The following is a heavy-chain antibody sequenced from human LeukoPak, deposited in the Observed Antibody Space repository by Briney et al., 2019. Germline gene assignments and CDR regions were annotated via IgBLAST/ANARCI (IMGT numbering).Heavy chain of an antibody. CDR3: ARDEAAMVPFFDY. CDR2: IYYSGST. Sequence: SETLSLTCTVSGGSLSSYYWRWIRQPPGKGLEWIGYIYYSGSTNYNPSLQGRVTISVDTSKNQFSLKLSSVTAADTAVYYCARDEAAMVPFFDYWGQGTLVTVSS. D-gene: IGHD3-10*01. J-gene: IGHJ4*02. CDR1: GGSLSSYY. V-gene: IGHV4-59*01.